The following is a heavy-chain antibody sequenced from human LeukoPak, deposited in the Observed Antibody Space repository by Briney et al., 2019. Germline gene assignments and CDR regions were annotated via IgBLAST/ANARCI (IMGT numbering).Heavy chain of an antibody. V-gene: IGHV4-59*01. CDR2: IYYSGST. CDR1: GGFISNYY. J-gene: IGHJ4*02. Sequence: SETLSLTCTVSGGFISNYYWSWIRQPPGKGLEWIGYIYYSGSTNYNPSLKSRVTISVDTSKNQFSLKLSSVTAADTAVYYCARVNYDFWSGYYWTYYFDYWGQGTLVTVSS. CDR3: ARVNYDFWSGYYWTYYFDY. D-gene: IGHD3-3*01.